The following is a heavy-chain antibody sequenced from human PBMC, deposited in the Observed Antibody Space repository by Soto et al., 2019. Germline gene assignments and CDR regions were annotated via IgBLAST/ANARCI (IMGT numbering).Heavy chain of an antibody. CDR1: GGSMRSYY. V-gene: IGHV4-4*07. Sequence: SETLSLTCTVSGGSMRSYYWNWMRQPAGKGLEWIGRIYSRGDTKYNPALNSRVSMSVDTSKSQFSLKVSSVTAADTAVYYCAGIAAEIYYGMDVWGQGTTVTVSS. CDR3: AGIAAEIYYGMDV. J-gene: IGHJ6*02. CDR2: IYSRGDT. D-gene: IGHD6-13*01.